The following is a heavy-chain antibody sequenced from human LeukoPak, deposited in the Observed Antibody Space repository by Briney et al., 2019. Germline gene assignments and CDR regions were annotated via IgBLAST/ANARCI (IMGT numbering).Heavy chain of an antibody. CDR2: IWYDGSQE. J-gene: IGHJ5*02. CDR1: GITFSSAG. CDR3: ARHSASWGRDL. D-gene: IGHD7-27*01. Sequence: XGSLRLSCAVSGITFSSAGMDWVRQAPGKGLEWVALIWYDGSQENYADSVKGRFSISRDDSKNALYLQMNSLRVEDTAVYYCARHSASWGRDLWGQGTLVTVSS. V-gene: IGHV3-33*01.